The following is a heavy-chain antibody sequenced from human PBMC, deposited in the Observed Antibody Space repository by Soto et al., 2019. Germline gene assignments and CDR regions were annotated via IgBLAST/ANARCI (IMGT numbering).Heavy chain of an antibody. V-gene: IGHV4-59*01. CDR1: GGSMSSYY. Sequence: SETLSLTCTVSGGSMSSYYWSWIRQPPGKGLEWIGYIYYSGSTIYNPSLKSRVTISVDTSKNQFSLKLSSVTAADTAVYYCARQGVSAAAFDYWGKETLVTVPS. CDR3: ARQGVSAAAFDY. CDR2: IYYSGST. J-gene: IGHJ4*02. D-gene: IGHD6-13*01.